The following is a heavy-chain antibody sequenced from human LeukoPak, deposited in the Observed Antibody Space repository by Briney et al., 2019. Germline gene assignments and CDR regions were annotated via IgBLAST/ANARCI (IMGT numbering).Heavy chain of an antibody. CDR1: GFTFSNYW. V-gene: IGHV3-7*01. CDR2: IKQDESEK. CDR3: ARDKIVGASKFDY. D-gene: IGHD1-26*01. J-gene: IGHJ4*02. Sequence: PGGSLRLSCAVSGFTFSNYWMSWVRQAPGKGLEWVAHIKQDESEKYYVDSVKGRFTISRDNAKNSLYLQMNSLRAEDTAIYDCARDKIVGASKFDYWGQGTLVTVSS.